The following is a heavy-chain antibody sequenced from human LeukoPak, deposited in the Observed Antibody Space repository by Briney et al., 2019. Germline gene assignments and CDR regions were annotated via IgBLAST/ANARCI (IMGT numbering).Heavy chain of an antibody. J-gene: IGHJ6*03. CDR2: IYTSGTTT. D-gene: IGHD1-26*01. Sequence: MTSETLSLXCTVSDDPINSGVYYWNWIRQPAGKGLEWIGHIYTSGTTTNSNPSLKSRVAISLDTSKNHFSLKLSSVTAADTAVYYCARAKMRSGRSRNFYLDVWGKGTTVTVSS. CDR3: ARAKMRSGRSRNFYLDV. CDR1: DDPINSGVYY. V-gene: IGHV4-61*09.